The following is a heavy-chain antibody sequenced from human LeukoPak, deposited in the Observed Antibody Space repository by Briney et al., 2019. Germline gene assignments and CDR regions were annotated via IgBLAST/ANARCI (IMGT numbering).Heavy chain of an antibody. Sequence: GGSLRLSWAASGFTFSDYYMSWIRQAPGKGREWVSYISSSGSTIYYADSVKGRFTISRDNAKNSLSLQMNSLRAEDTAVYYCARETFFGAYFDYWGQGTLVTVSS. CDR2: ISSSGSTI. J-gene: IGHJ4*02. V-gene: IGHV3-11*01. D-gene: IGHD3-16*01. CDR1: GFTFSDYY. CDR3: ARETFFGAYFDY.